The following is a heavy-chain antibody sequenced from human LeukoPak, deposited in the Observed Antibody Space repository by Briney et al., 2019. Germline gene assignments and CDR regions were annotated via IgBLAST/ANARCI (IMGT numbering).Heavy chain of an antibody. CDR2: IYTSGST. Sequence: PSETLSLTCTVSGGSISSGSYYWSWIRQPAGKGLEWIGRIYTSGSTNYNPSLKSRVTIPVDTSKNQFSLKLSSVTAADTAVYYCARAAHYYGSGSYSKNYYYYYYMDVWGKGTTVTISS. D-gene: IGHD3-10*01. V-gene: IGHV4-61*02. CDR3: ARAAHYYGSGSYSKNYYYYYYMDV. J-gene: IGHJ6*03. CDR1: GGSISSGSYY.